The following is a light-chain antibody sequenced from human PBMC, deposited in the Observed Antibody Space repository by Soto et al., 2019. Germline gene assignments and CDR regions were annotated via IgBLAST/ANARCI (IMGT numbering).Light chain of an antibody. V-gene: IGKV3-15*01. J-gene: IGKJ5*01. CDR2: GAS. Sequence: EIVMTQSPATLSVSPGERATLSCRASQSISSNLGWYQQKPGQAPRLLNYGASTRATGIPARFSGSGSGTEFTLTITSLQSADLAVYYCQQYDKWPITFGQGTRLEIK. CDR3: QQYDKWPIT. CDR1: QSISSN.